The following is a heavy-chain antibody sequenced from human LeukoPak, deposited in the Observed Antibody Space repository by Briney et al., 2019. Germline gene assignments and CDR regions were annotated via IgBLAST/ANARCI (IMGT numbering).Heavy chain of an antibody. CDR2: IKQDGSEK. CDR1: GFTFSTYT. Sequence: PGGSLRLSCAASGFTFSTYTMNWVRQAPGKGLDWVANIKQDGSEKYYVDSVKGRFTISRDNAKNSLYLQMNSLRAEDTAVYYCARAPLANYYYYYMDVWGKGTTVTVSS. V-gene: IGHV3-7*01. CDR3: ARAPLANYYYYYMDV. J-gene: IGHJ6*03. D-gene: IGHD3-3*02.